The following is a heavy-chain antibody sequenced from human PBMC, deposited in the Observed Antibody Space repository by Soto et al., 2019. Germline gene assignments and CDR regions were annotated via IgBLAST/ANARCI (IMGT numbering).Heavy chain of an antibody. Sequence: SVKLSCKASGFTFTSSAMQWVRQARGQRLEWIGWIVVGSGNTNYAQKFQERVTITRDMSTSTAYMELSSLRSEDTAVYYCAAGSTLLWFGEDAFDIWGQGTMVTVSS. J-gene: IGHJ3*02. CDR2: IVVGSGNT. CDR3: AAGSTLLWFGEDAFDI. D-gene: IGHD3-10*01. CDR1: GFTFTSSA. V-gene: IGHV1-58*02.